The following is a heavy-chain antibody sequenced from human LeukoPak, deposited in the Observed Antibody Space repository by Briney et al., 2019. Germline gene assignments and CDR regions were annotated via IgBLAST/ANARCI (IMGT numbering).Heavy chain of an antibody. D-gene: IGHD2-15*01. J-gene: IGHJ4*02. V-gene: IGHV1-2*02. CDR2: IDPNSGDT. Sequence: ASVKVSCKASGYSFIGYYIYWVRQAPGQGPEWMGWIDPNSGDTNYAQKFQGRVSVSRDTSLTTVYMELSRLPSDDSAIYHCARSLGHCSGGNCYWGQGTLVTVSS. CDR1: GYSFIGYY. CDR3: ARSLGHCSGGNCY.